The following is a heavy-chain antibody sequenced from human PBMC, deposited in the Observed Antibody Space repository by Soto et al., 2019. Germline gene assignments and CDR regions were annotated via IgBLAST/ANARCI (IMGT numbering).Heavy chain of an antibody. CDR3: ARDGGVGAMHGIDV. CDR2: IYYSGST. D-gene: IGHD1-26*01. V-gene: IGHV4-59*01. CDR1: GGSISSYY. Sequence: QVQLQESGPGLVKPSETLSLTSTVSGGSISSYYWSWIRQPPGKGLEWIGYIYYSGSTNYNPSLKSRVTISVDTSKNQFSLKLSSVTAADTAVYYCARDGGVGAMHGIDVWCQGTTVTVSS. J-gene: IGHJ6*02.